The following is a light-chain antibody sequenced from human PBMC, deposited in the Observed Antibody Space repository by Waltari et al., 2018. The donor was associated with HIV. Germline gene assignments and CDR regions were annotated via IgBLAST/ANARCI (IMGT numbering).Light chain of an antibody. CDR1: QNFSSY. Sequence: DIQMTQSPSSLSASVGDRVTITCRASQNFSSYLNWYQQKPGKAPKLLIYATSNLQSGVPSRFSVSGSGTDFTLTISSLQPEDFAIYYCQQTYSPPQTFGGGTKVEIK. J-gene: IGKJ4*01. CDR3: QQTYSPPQT. CDR2: ATS. V-gene: IGKV1-39*01.